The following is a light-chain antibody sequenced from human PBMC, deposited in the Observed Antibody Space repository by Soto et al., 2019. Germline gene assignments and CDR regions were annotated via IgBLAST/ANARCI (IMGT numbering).Light chain of an antibody. CDR3: RQRHNWPIT. J-gene: IGKJ5*01. V-gene: IGKV3-11*01. Sequence: IVLTQAPATLSLSPGASGTLSCRASGTIRNLLAWYQQRPGQAPRLLIYDAFSRAPGIPARFSGGGSGTDFTLTISSLEPEDFGVYYCRQRHNWPITFGRGTRLEVK. CDR1: GTIRNL. CDR2: DAF.